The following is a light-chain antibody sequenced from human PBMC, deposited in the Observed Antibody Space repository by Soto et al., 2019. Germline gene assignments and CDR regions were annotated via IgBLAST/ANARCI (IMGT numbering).Light chain of an antibody. V-gene: IGLV2-14*01. CDR2: DVT. J-gene: IGLJ1*01. Sequence: QSALTQPAFVSGSPGQSITISCTGTSSDVGGYIYVSWYQQHPGKAPKLMIYDVTSRPSGVSYRFSGSKSGNTASLTISGLQAEDEADYYCSSYTTSSSYVFGTGTKLTVL. CDR3: SSYTTSSSYV. CDR1: SSDVGGYIY.